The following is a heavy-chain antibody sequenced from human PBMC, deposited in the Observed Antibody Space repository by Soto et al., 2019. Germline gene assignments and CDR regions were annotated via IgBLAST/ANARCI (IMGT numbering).Heavy chain of an antibody. J-gene: IGHJ4*02. CDR2: INAGNGNT. CDR3: ARDFSGSGWAHDY. V-gene: IGHV1-3*01. CDR1: GYTFTSYA. D-gene: IGHD6-25*01. Sequence: ASVNVSCKASGYTFTSYAMYWVRQAPGQRHEWIGWINAGNGNTKYSQKLQGRVTITRETSASTAYMELSSLRSEDTSVYYCARDFSGSGWAHDYWGQGTLVTVSS.